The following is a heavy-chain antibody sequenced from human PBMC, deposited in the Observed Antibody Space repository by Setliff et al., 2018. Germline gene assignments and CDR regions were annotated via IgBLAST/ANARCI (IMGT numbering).Heavy chain of an antibody. V-gene: IGHV3-21*01. Sequence: GGSLRLSCAASGFTFNGFTFSSYSMNWVRQAPGKGLEWVSSISSSSSYIYYADSVKGRFTISRDNAKNSLYLQMNSLRAEDTAVYYCASLFSGWYLGYWGQGTLVTVSS. CDR1: GFTFNGFTFSSYS. D-gene: IGHD6-19*01. CDR3: ASLFSGWYLGY. J-gene: IGHJ4*02. CDR2: ISSSSSYI.